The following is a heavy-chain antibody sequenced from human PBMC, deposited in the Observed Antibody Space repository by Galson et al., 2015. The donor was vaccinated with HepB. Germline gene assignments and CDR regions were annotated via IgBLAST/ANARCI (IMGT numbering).Heavy chain of an antibody. CDR3: VKGTWDGSTSYYFDY. CDR2: ISSNGGST. J-gene: IGHJ4*02. D-gene: IGHD3-10*01. V-gene: IGHV3-64D*06. CDR1: GFTFSSYA. Sequence: SLRLSCAASGFTFSSYAMHWVRQAPGKGLEYVSAISSNGGSTYYADSVKGRFTISRDNSKNTLYLQMSSLRAEDTAVYYCVKGTWDGSTSYYFDYWGQGTLVTVSS.